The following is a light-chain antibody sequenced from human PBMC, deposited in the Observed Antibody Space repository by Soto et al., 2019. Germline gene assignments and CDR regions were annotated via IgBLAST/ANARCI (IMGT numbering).Light chain of an antibody. CDR3: QQYGTPPPIT. CDR1: QSVGSSY. J-gene: IGKJ5*01. CDR2: GAS. Sequence: EIVLTQSPGTLSLSPGERAALSCRASQSVGSSYLAWYQQKPGQAPRLLIYGASIRATDIPDRFSGSGSGTDFTLTISSLEPEDFAVYYCQQYGTPPPITFGQGTRLEIK. V-gene: IGKV3-20*01.